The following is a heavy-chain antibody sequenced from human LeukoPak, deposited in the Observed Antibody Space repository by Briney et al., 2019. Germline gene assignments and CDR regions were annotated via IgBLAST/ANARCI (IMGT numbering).Heavy chain of an antibody. CDR1: GITFSSYS. V-gene: IGHV3-48*01. CDR2: ISSSGSTK. J-gene: IGHJ4*02. CDR3: ARGGLSTMGY. D-gene: IGHD4/OR15-4a*01. Sequence: PGGSLRLSCGASGITFSSYSMNWVRQAPGKGLEWVSYISSSGSTKYYADSVKGRFTISRDNARNSLYLQTNSLRAEDTAVYFCARGGLSTMGYWGQGTLVTVSS.